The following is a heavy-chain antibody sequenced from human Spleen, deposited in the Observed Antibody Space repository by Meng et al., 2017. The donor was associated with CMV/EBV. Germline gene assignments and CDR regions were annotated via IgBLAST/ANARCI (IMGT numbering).Heavy chain of an antibody. Sequence: GESLKISCAGSGFTFSNAWMSWVRQAPGKGLEWVGRIKSKTDGGTTDYAAPVKGRFTISRDDSKNTLYLQMHSLKTEDTAVYYCTTDRLDYDFWSGYPPGWGQGTLVTVSS. J-gene: IGHJ4*02. V-gene: IGHV3-15*01. CDR3: TTDRLDYDFWSGYPPG. CDR2: IKSKTDGGTT. CDR1: GFTFSNAW. D-gene: IGHD3-3*01.